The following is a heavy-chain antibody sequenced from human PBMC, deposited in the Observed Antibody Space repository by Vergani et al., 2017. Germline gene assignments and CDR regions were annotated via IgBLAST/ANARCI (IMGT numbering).Heavy chain of an antibody. CDR3: AKDVTRYYYYYMDV. V-gene: IGHV3-23*01. CDR1: GFTFSIYA. D-gene: IGHD1-14*01. CDR2: ISGSGGST. Sequence: EVQLLESGGGLVQPGGSLRLSCAASGFTFSIYAMSWVRQAPGKGLEWVSAISGSGGSTYYADSVKGRFTICRDNSKNTLYLQMNSLRAEDTAVYYCAKDVTRYYYYYMDVWGKGTTVTVSS. J-gene: IGHJ6*03.